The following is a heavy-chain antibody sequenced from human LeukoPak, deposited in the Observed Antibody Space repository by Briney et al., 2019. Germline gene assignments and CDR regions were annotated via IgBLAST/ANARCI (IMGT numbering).Heavy chain of an antibody. J-gene: IGHJ5*02. CDR3: ARKRITMVRGVIISSWFDP. Sequence: ASVKVSCKASGYTFTSYGISWVRQAPGQGLEWMGWINPNSGGTNYAQKFQGRATMTRDTSISAAYMELSRLRSDDTAVYYCARKRITMVRGVIISSWFDPWGQGTLVTVSS. D-gene: IGHD3-10*01. V-gene: IGHV1-2*02. CDR1: GYTFTSYG. CDR2: INPNSGGT.